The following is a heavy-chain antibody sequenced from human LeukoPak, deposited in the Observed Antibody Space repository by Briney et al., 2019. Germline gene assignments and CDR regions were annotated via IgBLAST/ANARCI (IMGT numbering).Heavy chain of an antibody. V-gene: IGHV1-18*01. J-gene: IGHJ4*02. CDR2: ISAYNGNT. CDR1: GYTFTSYG. Sequence: GASVKVSCKASGYTFTSYGISWVRQAPGQGLEWMGWISAYNGNTNYAQKLQGRVTMTTDTSTSTAYMELRSLRSDDTAVYYCVRDRAEYSSSSPPDYWGQGTLVTVSS. CDR3: VRDRAEYSSSSPPDY. D-gene: IGHD6-6*01.